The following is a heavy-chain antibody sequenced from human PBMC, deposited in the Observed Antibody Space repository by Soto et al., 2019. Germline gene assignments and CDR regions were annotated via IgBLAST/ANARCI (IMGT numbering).Heavy chain of an antibody. V-gene: IGHV1-18*01. CDR1: GYTFTSYG. D-gene: IGHD6-13*01. Sequence: GASLKVSCKASGYTFTSYGISWVRQAPGQGLEWMGWISAYNGNTNYAQKLQGRVTMTTDTSTSTAYMELRSLRSDDTAVYYCARRDPIVAAGTSDYYGMDVWGQGTTVTVSS. CDR3: ARRDPIVAAGTSDYYGMDV. CDR2: ISAYNGNT. J-gene: IGHJ6*02.